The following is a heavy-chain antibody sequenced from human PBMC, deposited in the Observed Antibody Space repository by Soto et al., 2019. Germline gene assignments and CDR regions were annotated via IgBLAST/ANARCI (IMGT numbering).Heavy chain of an antibody. CDR1: GFTFSKYG. J-gene: IGHJ4*02. CDR3: ARDDDNDANALDY. V-gene: IGHV3-33*01. Sequence: GGSLRLSCAASGFTFSKYGMHWVRQAPGKGLERVALIWNDGIRKVYVDSVKGRFTISRDNSKNTVELQMNNLRDEDTAVYYCARDDDNDANALDYWGPGTLGTVSS. CDR2: IWNDGIRK.